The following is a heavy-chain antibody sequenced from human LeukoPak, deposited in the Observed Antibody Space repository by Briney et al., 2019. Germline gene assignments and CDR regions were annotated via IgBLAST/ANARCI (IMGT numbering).Heavy chain of an antibody. CDR2: IYSGGST. CDR1: GFAVSSNY. D-gene: IGHD1-26*01. J-gene: IGHJ6*02. Sequence: GGSLRLSCVASGFAVSSNYMTWVRQAPGKGLAWVSVIYSGGSTYYADSVKGRFTISRDNSKNTLYLHMNSLRAEDTAVYYCARGGGSPYYYYGMDVWGQGTTVTVSS. CDR3: ARGGGSPYYYYGMDV. V-gene: IGHV3-53*01.